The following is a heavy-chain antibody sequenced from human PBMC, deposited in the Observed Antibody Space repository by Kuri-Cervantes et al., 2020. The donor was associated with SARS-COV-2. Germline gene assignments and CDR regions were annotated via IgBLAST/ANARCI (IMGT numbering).Heavy chain of an antibody. CDR1: GFTFSSYS. J-gene: IGHJ6*03. CDR3: AREGTHLSSYYYMDV. CDR2: ISSTSTYI. D-gene: IGHD2/OR15-2a*01. Sequence: GESLKISCTASGFTFSSYSMNWVRQAPGEGLEWVSAISSTSTYINYVDSVRGRFTISRDDAKNSLYLQMSSLRAEDTAVYYCAREGTHLSSYYYMDVWGKGTTVTVSS. V-gene: IGHV3-21*01.